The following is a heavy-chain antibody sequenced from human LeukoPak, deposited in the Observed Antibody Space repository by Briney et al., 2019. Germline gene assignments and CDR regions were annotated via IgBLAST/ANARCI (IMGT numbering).Heavy chain of an antibody. V-gene: IGHV3-74*01. D-gene: IGHD4-17*01. Sequence: TGGSLRFSGAASGFTFSSYWMHWVRQAPGKGLVWVSRINSDGSSTSYADSVKGRFTISRDNAKNTLYLQMNSLRAEDTAVYYCARYTTVTTYDYWGQGTLVTVSS. CDR3: ARYTTVTTYDY. J-gene: IGHJ4*02. CDR2: INSDGSST. CDR1: GFTFSSYW.